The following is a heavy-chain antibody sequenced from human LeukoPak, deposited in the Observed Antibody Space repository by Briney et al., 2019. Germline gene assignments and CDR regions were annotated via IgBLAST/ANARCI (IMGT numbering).Heavy chain of an antibody. D-gene: IGHD3-9*01. CDR2: ISYDGSNK. Sequence: PGGSLRLSCAASGFTFNSYTMHWVRQAPGKGLEWVAVISYDGSNKYYADSVKGRFTVSRDSSENSLYLQMNSLRAEDTAVYYCARSATIFQNWFDPWGQGTLVTVSS. CDR1: GFTFNSYT. J-gene: IGHJ5*02. V-gene: IGHV3-30-3*01. CDR3: ARSATIFQNWFDP.